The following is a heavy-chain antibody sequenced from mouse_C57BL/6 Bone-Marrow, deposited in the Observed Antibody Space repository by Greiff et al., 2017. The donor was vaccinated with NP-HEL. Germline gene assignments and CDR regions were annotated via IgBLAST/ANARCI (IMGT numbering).Heavy chain of an antibody. V-gene: IGHV1-19*01. J-gene: IGHJ2*01. CDR3: ARGYFDY. Sequence: VHVKQSGPVLVKPGASVKMSCKASGYTFTDYYMNWVKQSHGKSLEWIGVINPYNGGTSYNQKFKGQATLTVDKSTSTVYMELNSLTSEHTAVYYCARGYFDYWGQGTTLTVSS. CDR1: GYTFTDYY. CDR2: INPYNGGT.